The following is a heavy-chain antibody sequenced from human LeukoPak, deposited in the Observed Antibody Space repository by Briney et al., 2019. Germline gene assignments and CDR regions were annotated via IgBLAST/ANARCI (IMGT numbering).Heavy chain of an antibody. D-gene: IGHD3-9*01. Sequence: LETLSLTCTVSGGSISSSSYYWGWIRQPPGKGLEWIGSIYYSGSTYYNPSLKSRVTISVDTSKNQFSLKLSSVTAADTAVYYCARHGLLRYFDWSPYNWFDPWGQGTLVTVSS. V-gene: IGHV4-39*01. CDR2: IYYSGST. CDR3: ARHGLLRYFDWSPYNWFDP. J-gene: IGHJ5*02. CDR1: GGSISSSSYY.